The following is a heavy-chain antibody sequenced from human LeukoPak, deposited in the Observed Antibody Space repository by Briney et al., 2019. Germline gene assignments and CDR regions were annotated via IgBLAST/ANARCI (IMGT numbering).Heavy chain of an antibody. Sequence: SGTLSLTCTVSGGSISSYYWSWIRQPPGKGPEWIGYIYYIGSTNYNPSLRSRVTISVDTSKNQFSLKLSSVTAADTAVYYCARGGNYGDYDGYFDYWGQGTLVTVSS. CDR2: IYYIGST. V-gene: IGHV4-59*08. CDR1: GGSISSYY. D-gene: IGHD4-17*01. J-gene: IGHJ4*02. CDR3: ARGGNYGDYDGYFDY.